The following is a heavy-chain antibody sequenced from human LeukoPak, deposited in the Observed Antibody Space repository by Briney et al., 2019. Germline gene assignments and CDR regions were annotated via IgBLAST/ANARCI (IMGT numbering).Heavy chain of an antibody. J-gene: IGHJ6*03. Sequence: SETLSLTCTVSGYSISSGYYWGWIRQPPGKGLEWIGTIYHTGSTSYNPSLKSRVTISVDTSKNQFSLNLSSVTAADTAMYYCAKTVCGGGSTSCYWGSGDYYMDVWGKGTTVTVSS. D-gene: IGHD2-2*01. V-gene: IGHV4-38-2*02. CDR1: GYSISSGYY. CDR2: IYHTGST. CDR3: AKTVCGGGSTSCYWGSGDYYMDV.